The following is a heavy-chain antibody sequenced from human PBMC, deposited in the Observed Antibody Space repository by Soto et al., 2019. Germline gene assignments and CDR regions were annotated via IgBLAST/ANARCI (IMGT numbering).Heavy chain of an antibody. V-gene: IGHV1-46*01. CDR3: ARGGGVGVAGSDAFDM. J-gene: IGHJ3*02. Sequence: QLHLVQSGAVVKKPGASVTVSCSASGYPVTAYYMHWVRQAPGLGLEWMGGINPATGAAKYTQTFKGRVTRTRDTPTASVVMELGGLTSGHTAVFYWARGGGVGVAGSDAFDMWGQGTVVTVSS. D-gene: IGHD3-3*01. CDR2: INPATGAA. CDR1: GYPVTAYY.